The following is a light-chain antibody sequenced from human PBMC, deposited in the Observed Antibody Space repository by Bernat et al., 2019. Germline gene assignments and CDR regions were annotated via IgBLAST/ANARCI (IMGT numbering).Light chain of an antibody. CDR3: QHLNNFPIT. Sequence: DIQLTQSPPFLSASVGDRVTITCRASQIIGVYLDWYQQKPGQAPKLLIYGASTLQTGVPSRFSGSGSGKEFTLIISSLQAEDYGTFYCQHLNNFPITFGQGTRLEIK. CDR1: QIIGVY. V-gene: IGKV1-9*01. J-gene: IGKJ5*01. CDR2: GAS.